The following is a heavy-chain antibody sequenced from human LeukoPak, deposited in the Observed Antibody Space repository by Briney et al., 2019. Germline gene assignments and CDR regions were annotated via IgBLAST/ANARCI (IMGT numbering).Heavy chain of an antibody. D-gene: IGHD2-15*01. CDR3: ARAPGHSWWPLYYFDY. CDR1: GGSISSGDYY. CDR2: IYYSGST. Sequence: SQTLSLTCTVSGGSISSGDYYWSWIRQPPGKGLEWIGYIYYSGSTYYNPSLKSRVTISVDTSKNQSSLKLSSVTAADTAVYYCARAPGHSWWPLYYFDYWGQGTLVTVSS. J-gene: IGHJ4*02. V-gene: IGHV4-30-4*01.